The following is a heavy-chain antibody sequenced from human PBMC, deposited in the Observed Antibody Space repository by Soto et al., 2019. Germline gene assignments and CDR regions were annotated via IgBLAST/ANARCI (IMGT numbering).Heavy chain of an antibody. J-gene: IGHJ3*02. D-gene: IGHD5-12*01. CDR3: LRDKWLQNDDGFEI. CDR1: GFTFSSDW. V-gene: IGHV3-74*01. Sequence: GGSLRLCCKASGFTFSSDWMHWVRQAPGKGLVWVSRINSDGSSTTYADSVKGRFTIYRENANNTLYLQMNNLRAEDTSVYYCLRDKWLQNDDGFEIWGQGTMVTDSS. CDR2: INSDGSST.